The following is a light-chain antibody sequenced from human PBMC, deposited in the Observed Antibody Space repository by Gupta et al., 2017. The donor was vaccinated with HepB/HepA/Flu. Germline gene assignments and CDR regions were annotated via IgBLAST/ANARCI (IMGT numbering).Light chain of an antibody. CDR2: AAS. V-gene: IGKV1-8*01. CDR3: QQYYSYPTYT. Sequence: AIRMTQPPSSFSASTGDRVTITCRASQGISSYLAWYQQKPGKAPKLLIYAASTLQSGVPSRFSGSGSGTDFTLTISCLQSEDFATYYCQQYYSYPTYTFGQGTKLEIK. CDR1: QGISSY. J-gene: IGKJ2*01.